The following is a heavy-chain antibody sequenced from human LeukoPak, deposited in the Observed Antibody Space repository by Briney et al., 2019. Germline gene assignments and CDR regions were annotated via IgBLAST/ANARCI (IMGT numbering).Heavy chain of an antibody. CDR1: TFSVSSNSAA. J-gene: IGHJ4*02. Sequence: SQTLSLTCAISTFSVSSNSAAWHCIRQSPSRSLKCLARTYYRSKWYNDYAVSVKSRITINPDTSKNQFSLQLNSVTPEDTAVYYCARQYSSSSGIDYWGQGTLVTVSS. CDR3: ARQYSSSSGIDY. D-gene: IGHD6-6*01. V-gene: IGHV6-1*01. CDR2: TYYRSKWYN.